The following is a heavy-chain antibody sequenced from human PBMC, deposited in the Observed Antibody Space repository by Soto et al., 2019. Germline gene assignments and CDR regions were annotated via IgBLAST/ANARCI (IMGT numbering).Heavy chain of an antibody. CDR2: IVPIFGKA. CDR1: GGTFSDSV. J-gene: IGHJ4*02. Sequence: QVQLVQSGPEVKKPGSSVKVSCKASGGTFSDSVTSWVRQAPGQGLEWMGGIVPIFGKANLAEKFQDRVTITVDESTSTGYMELSSLRSEDWAVYYCARGRDGSNYYFDYWGQGTLVTVFS. V-gene: IGHV1-69*01. D-gene: IGHD3-10*01. CDR3: ARGRDGSNYYFDY.